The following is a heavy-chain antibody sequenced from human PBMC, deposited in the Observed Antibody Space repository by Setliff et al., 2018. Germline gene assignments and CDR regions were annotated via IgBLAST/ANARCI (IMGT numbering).Heavy chain of an antibody. CDR2: ISSDAATI. Sequence: PGGSLRLSCAAFGFSFRSYEMNWVRQAPGKGLEWVSHISSDAATIYYADSVKGRFTISRDNSKNTVSLQMSSLRTEDTAIYFCAGQGPIFGSGLIPGFDQWGQGTMVTVSS. D-gene: IGHD3-3*01. V-gene: IGHV3-48*03. J-gene: IGHJ4*02. CDR1: GFSFRSYE. CDR3: AGQGPIFGSGLIPGFDQ.